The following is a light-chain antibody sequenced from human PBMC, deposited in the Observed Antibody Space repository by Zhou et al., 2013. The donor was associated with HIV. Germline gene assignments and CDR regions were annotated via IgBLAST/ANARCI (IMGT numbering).Light chain of an antibody. CDR3: MQALQSLGT. CDR2: LGS. CDR1: QSLLHRSGYNY. V-gene: IGKV2-28*01. J-gene: IGKJ1*01. Sequence: DIVMTQSPLSLPVTPGEPASISCRSSQSLLHRSGYNYLDWYLQKPGQSPQLLIYLGSNRASGVPDRFSGSGSGTDLILKISRVEAEDVGVYYCMQALQSLGTFGQGTKVEIK.